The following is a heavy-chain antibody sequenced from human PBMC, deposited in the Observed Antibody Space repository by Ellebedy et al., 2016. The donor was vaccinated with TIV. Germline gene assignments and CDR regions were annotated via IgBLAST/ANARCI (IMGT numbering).Heavy chain of an antibody. CDR2: TYYRSKWNN. J-gene: IGHJ6*02. CDR1: GDSLSTDIG. D-gene: IGHD3-16*01. CDR3: ARGWFGSGMGV. Sequence: SQTLSLTCVISGDSLSTDIGWNWIRQSPSRGLEWLGRTYYRSKWNNDYAVSLKSRITINPDTSKNLFSLQLNSVIPDDTAVYYCARGWFGSGMGVWGQGTTVTVSS. V-gene: IGHV6-1*01.